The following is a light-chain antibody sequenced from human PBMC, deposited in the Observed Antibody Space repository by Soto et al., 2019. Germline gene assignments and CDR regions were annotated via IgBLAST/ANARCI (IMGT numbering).Light chain of an antibody. J-gene: IGKJ3*01. CDR2: AAS. V-gene: IGKV1-39*01. CDR1: QSISSY. Sequence: IQMSQSPSSLSASVEDRVTITCRASQSISSYLNWYQQKPGKAPKLLIYAASSLQSGVPSRFSGSGSGTDFTLTISSLQPEDFATYYCQQCANTIFTFGQGTKVDIK. CDR3: QQCANTIFT.